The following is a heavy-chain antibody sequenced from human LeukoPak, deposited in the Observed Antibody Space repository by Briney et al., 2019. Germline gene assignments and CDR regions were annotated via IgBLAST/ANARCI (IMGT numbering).Heavy chain of an antibody. CDR3: TRELKLLWFGELGYFDY. V-gene: IGHV3-49*04. CDR2: IRSKAYGGTI. Sequence: GGSLRLSCTASGFTFGDYAMSWVRPAPGRGLEWVGFIRSKAYGGTIEYAASVKGRFTISRDDSKSIAYLQMNSLKTEDTAVYYCTRELKLLWFGELGYFDYWGQGTLVTVSS. D-gene: IGHD3-10*01. CDR1: GFTFGDYA. J-gene: IGHJ4*02.